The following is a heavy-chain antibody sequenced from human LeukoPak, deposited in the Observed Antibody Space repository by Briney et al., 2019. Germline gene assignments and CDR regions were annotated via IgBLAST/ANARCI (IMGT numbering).Heavy chain of an antibody. CDR1: GGSISSYY. CDR2: IYYSGST. V-gene: IGHV4-59*01. J-gene: IGHJ4*02. Sequence: SETLSLTCTVSGGSISSYYWSWIRQPPGKGLEWIGYIYYSGSTNYNPSLKSRVTISVDTSKNQFSLKLSSVTAADTAVYYCARGLGGFFSFDYWGQGTLVTVSS. CDR3: ARGLGGFFSFDY. D-gene: IGHD3-10*01.